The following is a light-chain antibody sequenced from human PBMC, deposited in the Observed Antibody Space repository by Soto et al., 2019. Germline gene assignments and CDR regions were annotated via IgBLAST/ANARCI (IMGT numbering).Light chain of an antibody. CDR2: GAS. CDR1: PSVSSSY. CDR3: QQYGSSPLT. Sequence: EIVLTQSPGTLSLSPGERATLSCRASPSVSSSYLAWYQQTPGQAPRLLIYGASSRVTGIPDRFSGSGSGKDFTLTISRLEPEDFAVYYCQQYGSSPLTFGGGTKVEIK. J-gene: IGKJ4*01. V-gene: IGKV3-20*01.